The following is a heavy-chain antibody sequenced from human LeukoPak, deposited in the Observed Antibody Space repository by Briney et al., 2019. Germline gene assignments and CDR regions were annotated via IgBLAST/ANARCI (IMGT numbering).Heavy chain of an antibody. Sequence: SETLSLTCTVSGGSISSYYWSWIRQPPGKGLEWIGYIYYSGSTNYNPSLKSRVTISVDTSKNQFSLKLSSVTAADTAVYYCARGSGYDPYWYFGLWGRGTLVTVSS. J-gene: IGHJ2*01. V-gene: IGHV4-59*01. CDR1: GGSISSYY. CDR3: ARGSGYDPYWYFGL. D-gene: IGHD5-12*01. CDR2: IYYSGST.